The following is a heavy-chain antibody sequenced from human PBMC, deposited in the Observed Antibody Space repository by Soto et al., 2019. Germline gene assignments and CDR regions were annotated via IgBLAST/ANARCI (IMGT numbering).Heavy chain of an antibody. V-gene: IGHV3-30*18. CDR1: GFTFSSYG. CDR3: AKDRIAVAGTGPSALYY. J-gene: IGHJ4*02. Sequence: QVQLVESGGGVVQPGRSLRLSCAASGFTFSSYGMHWVRQAPGKGLEWVAVISYDGSNKYYADSVKGRFTISRDNSKNTLYLQMNSLRAEDTAVYYCAKDRIAVAGTGPSALYYWGQGTLVTVSS. CDR2: ISYDGSNK. D-gene: IGHD6-19*01.